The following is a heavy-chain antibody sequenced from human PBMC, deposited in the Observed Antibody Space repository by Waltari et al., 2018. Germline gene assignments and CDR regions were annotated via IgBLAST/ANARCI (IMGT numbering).Heavy chain of an antibody. V-gene: IGHV3-21*01. CDR1: GLTLSRYI. CDR3: ARGGRSGWYEG. Sequence: EANLVEPGGGLVKPGGSLRLSCAASGLTLSRYILNWLRQAPGKGLDCVSSIDDSSAYIYYADLVKGRFTISRDNAENSLYLQMDSLTAEDTAVYYCARGGRSGWYEGWGQGTLVTVSS. D-gene: IGHD6-19*01. J-gene: IGHJ4*02. CDR2: IDDSSAYI.